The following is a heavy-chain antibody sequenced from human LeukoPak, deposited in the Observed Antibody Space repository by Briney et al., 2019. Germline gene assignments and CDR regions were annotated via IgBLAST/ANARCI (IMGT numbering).Heavy chain of an antibody. CDR2: ISAYNGNT. J-gene: IGHJ5*02. Sequence: ASVKVSCKASGYTFTSYGISWVRQAPGQGLEWMGWISAYNGNTNYAQKLQGRVTMTTDTSTSTAYMELRSLRSDDTAVYYCARSPRGYSRGRDNWFDPWGQGTLVTVSS. D-gene: IGHD6-19*01. CDR1: GYTFTSYG. V-gene: IGHV1-18*01. CDR3: ARSPRGYSRGRDNWFDP.